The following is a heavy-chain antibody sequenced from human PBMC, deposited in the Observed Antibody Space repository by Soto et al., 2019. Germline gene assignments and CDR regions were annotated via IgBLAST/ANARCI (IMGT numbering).Heavy chain of an antibody. CDR2: INPSGGST. Sequence: GASVKVSCKASGYIFTNHYMQWVRQAPGQGLEWMGIINPSGGSTNYLQKFQGRITMTRDTSTSTVYMELSSLRSEDTAVYFCARADYYDSSGFYYDCWGQGSLVTVSS. V-gene: IGHV1-46*01. CDR1: GYIFTNHY. CDR3: ARADYYDSSGFYYDC. J-gene: IGHJ4*02. D-gene: IGHD3-22*01.